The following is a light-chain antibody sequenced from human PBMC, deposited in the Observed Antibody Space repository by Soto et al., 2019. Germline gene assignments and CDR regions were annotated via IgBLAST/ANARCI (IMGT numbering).Light chain of an antibody. CDR1: QSGSSSY. CDR3: QQYRSSTPIT. J-gene: IGKJ5*01. Sequence: IVLRQSPGTLSVSPGERATLSCRASQSGSSSYLAWYQQKPGQAPRLLLYGASSRATGIPDRFSGSGSGTDFTLAISRLEPEDCAVYYCQQYRSSTPITFGQGTRLEIK. CDR2: GAS. V-gene: IGKV3-20*01.